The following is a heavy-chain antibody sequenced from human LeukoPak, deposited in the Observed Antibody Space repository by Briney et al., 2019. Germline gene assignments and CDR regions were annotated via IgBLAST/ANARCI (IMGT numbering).Heavy chain of an antibody. CDR2: INRDGSTT. CDR3: ARGGTSGSLIY. J-gene: IGHJ4*02. CDR1: GFTFSSYW. V-gene: IGHV3-74*03. D-gene: IGHD1-26*01. Sequence: PGGSLRLSCAASGFTFSSYWMHWVRQAPGKGLVWVSRINRDGSTTTYADSVKGRFTISRDNAKNTLYLQMNSLRAEDTAVYYCARGGTSGSLIYWGQGTLVTVSS.